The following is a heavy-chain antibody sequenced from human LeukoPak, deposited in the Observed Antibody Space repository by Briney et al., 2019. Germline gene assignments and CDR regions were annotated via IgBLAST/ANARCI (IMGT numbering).Heavy chain of an antibody. V-gene: IGHV1-46*01. J-gene: IGHJ4*02. CDR2: INPRGGST. CDR1: GYTFTSYF. CDR3: ARVGVTAATADY. D-gene: IGHD6-25*01. Sequence: ASVKVSCKASGYTFTSYFMHWMRQAPGQGPEWMGIINPRGGSTEYSHKFQGRLTMTSDTSTSTVYMELSSLRSEDTAVYFCARVGVTAATADYWGQGTLVTVSS.